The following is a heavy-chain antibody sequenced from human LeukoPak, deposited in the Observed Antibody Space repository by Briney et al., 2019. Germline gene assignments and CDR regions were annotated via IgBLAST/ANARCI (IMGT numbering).Heavy chain of an antibody. V-gene: IGHV4-4*07. D-gene: IGHD6-25*01. CDR1: GGSISSYC. Sequence: PSETLSLTCTVSGGSISSYCWSWIRQPAGKGLEWIGRIYTSGSTNYNPSLKSRVTMSVDTSKNQFSLKLSFVTAADTAVYYCARSGGPVPGQEFDPWGQGTLVTVSS. CDR2: IYTSGST. CDR3: ARSGGPVPGQEFDP. J-gene: IGHJ5*02.